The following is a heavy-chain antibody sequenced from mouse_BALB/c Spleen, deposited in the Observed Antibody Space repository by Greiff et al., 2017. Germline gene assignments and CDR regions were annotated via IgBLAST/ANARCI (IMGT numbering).Heavy chain of an antibody. CDR1: GYSITSGYY. V-gene: IGHV3-6*02. CDR2: ISYDGSN. CDR3: ARGGKTTNWYFDV. J-gene: IGHJ1*01. Sequence: DVKLVESGPGLVKPSQSLSLTCSVTGYSITSGYYWNWIRQFPGNKLEWMGYISYDGSNNYNPSLKNRISITRDTSKNQFFLKLNSVTTEDTATYYCARGGKTTNWYFDVWGAGTTVTVSS. D-gene: IGHD2-1*01.